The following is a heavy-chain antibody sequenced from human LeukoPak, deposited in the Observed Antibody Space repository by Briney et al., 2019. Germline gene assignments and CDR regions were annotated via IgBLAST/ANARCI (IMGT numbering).Heavy chain of an antibody. J-gene: IGHJ6*03. CDR2: INHSGST. CDR3: ARGGQQLAERGSYYYYYYMDV. CDR1: VGSFSGYY. D-gene: IGHD6-13*01. V-gene: IGHV4-34*01. Sequence: SETLSLTCAVYVGSFSGYYWSWICQPPGKGLEWIGEINHSGSTNYNPSLKSRVTIPVDTSKNQFSLKLSSVTAADTAVYYCARGGQQLAERGSYYYYYYMDVWGKGTTVTVSS.